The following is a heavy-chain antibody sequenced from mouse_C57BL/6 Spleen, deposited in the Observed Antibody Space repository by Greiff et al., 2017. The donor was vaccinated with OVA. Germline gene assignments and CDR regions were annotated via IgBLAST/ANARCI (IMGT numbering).Heavy chain of an antibody. CDR2: INPNNGGT. J-gene: IGHJ3*01. Sequence: VQLKESGPELVKPGASVKMSCKASGYTFTDYNMHWVKQSHGKSLEWIGYINPNNGGTSYNQKFKGKATLTVNKSSSTAYMELRSLTSEDSAVYYCARPSYYYGSSYVGWFAYWGQGTLVTVSA. CDR1: GYTFTDYN. D-gene: IGHD1-1*01. CDR3: ARPSYYYGSSYVGWFAY. V-gene: IGHV1-22*01.